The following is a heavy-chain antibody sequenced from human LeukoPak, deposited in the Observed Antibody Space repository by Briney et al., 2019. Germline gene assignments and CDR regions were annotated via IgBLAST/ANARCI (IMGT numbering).Heavy chain of an antibody. CDR3: ASTNCSSASCYGANWFDP. CDR2: IYYSGNT. D-gene: IGHD2-2*01. V-gene: IGHV4-30-4*08. CDR1: GGSISSGDYY. Sequence: PSQTLSLTRTVSGGSISSGDYYWSWIRQPPGKGLEWIGYIYYSGNTFHYNPSLKSRVNISVDTSKNQFSLRLSSVTAVDTAVYYCASTNCSSASCYGANWFDPWGQGTLVTVSS. J-gene: IGHJ5*02.